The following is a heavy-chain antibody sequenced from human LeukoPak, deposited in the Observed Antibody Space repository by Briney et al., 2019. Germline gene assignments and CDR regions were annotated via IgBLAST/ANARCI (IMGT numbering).Heavy chain of an antibody. J-gene: IGHJ4*02. V-gene: IGHV3-53*01. Sequence: GGSLRLSCAASGFIVSSNYMSWVRQAPGKGLEWVSVIYSGGSTYYADSVKGRFTISRDNFKNTLYLQMNSLRAEDTAVYYCARTYDSSGYYDYWGQGALVTVSS. CDR2: IYSGGST. D-gene: IGHD3-22*01. CDR1: GFIVSSNY. CDR3: ARTYDSSGYYDY.